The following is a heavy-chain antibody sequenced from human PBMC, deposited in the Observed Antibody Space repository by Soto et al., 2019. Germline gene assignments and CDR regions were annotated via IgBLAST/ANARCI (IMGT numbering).Heavy chain of an antibody. Sequence: SETLSLTCTVSGGSISSGGYNWSWIRQHPGKGLEWIGYIYYSGSTYYNPSLKSRVTISVDTSKNQFSLKLSSVTAADTAAYYCARDKVGHGMDVWGQGTTVTVSS. D-gene: IGHD1-26*01. V-gene: IGHV4-31*03. CDR1: GGSISSGGYN. CDR3: ARDKVGHGMDV. CDR2: IYYSGST. J-gene: IGHJ6*02.